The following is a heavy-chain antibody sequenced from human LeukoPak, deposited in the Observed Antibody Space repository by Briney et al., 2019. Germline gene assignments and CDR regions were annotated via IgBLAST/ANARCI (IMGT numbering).Heavy chain of an antibody. CDR2: ISAYNGNT. Sequence: ASVKVSCKASGYTFTSYGISWVRQAPGQGLEWMGWISAYNGNTNYAQKLQGRVTMTTDTSTSTAYMELRSLRSDDTAVYYCARGGGYCSSTSCYDTYDFDYWGQGTLVTVSS. J-gene: IGHJ4*02. D-gene: IGHD2-2*03. CDR1: GYTFTSYG. V-gene: IGHV1-18*01. CDR3: ARGGGYCSSTSCYDTYDFDY.